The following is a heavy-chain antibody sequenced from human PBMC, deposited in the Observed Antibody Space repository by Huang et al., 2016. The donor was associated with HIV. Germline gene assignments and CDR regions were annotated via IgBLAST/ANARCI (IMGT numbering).Heavy chain of an antibody. D-gene: IGHD2-15*01. V-gene: IGHV1-24*01. CDR1: GYTVSEFS. Sequence: QVQLVESGAELKKPGASVRVSCKVYGYTVSEFSLHWARQAPEKGLEWRGGYEPEEGETSYAERVQGRVTMTEDTATDTAYMELSSLRPEDTAVYYCATSTPDVGAGVLRSAFDIWGQGTMVTVSS. CDR2: YEPEEGET. J-gene: IGHJ3*02. CDR3: ATSTPDVGAGVLRSAFDI.